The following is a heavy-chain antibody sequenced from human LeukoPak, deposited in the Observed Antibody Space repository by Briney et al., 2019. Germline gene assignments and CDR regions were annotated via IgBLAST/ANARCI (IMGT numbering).Heavy chain of an antibody. CDR3: ARGAAGYCSSTSCRASFWDY. CDR1: GFTFSSYA. V-gene: IGHV4-34*01. D-gene: IGHD2-2*01. Sequence: PGGSLRLSCAASGFTFSSYAMSWVRQPPGKGLEWIGEINHSGSTNYNPSLKSRVTISVDTSKNQFSLKLSSVTAADTAVYYCARGAAGYCSSTSCRASFWDYWGQGTLVTVSS. J-gene: IGHJ4*02. CDR2: INHSGST.